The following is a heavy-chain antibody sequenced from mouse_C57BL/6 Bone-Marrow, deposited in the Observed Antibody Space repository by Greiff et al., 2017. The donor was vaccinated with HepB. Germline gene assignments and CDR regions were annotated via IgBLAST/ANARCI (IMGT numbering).Heavy chain of an antibody. J-gene: IGHJ2*01. D-gene: IGHD3-2*02. Sequence: EVQLVESGGGLVKPGGSLKLSCAASGFTFSSYAMSWVRQTPEKRLEWVATISDGGSYTYYPDNVKGRFTISRDNAKNNLYLQMSHLKSEDTAMYYCARDEAQALDYWGQGTTLTVSS. CDR3: ARDEAQALDY. V-gene: IGHV5-4*01. CDR1: GFTFSSYA. CDR2: ISDGGSYT.